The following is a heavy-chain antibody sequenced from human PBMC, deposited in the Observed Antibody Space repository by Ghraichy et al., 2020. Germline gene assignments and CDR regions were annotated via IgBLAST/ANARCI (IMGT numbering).Heavy chain of an antibody. Sequence: SETLSLTCAVYGGSFSGYYWSWIRQPPGKGLEWIGEINHSGSTNYNPSLKSRVTISVDTSKNQFSLKLSSVTAADTAVYYCARGTVRDLDAFDIWGQGTMVTVSS. CDR2: INHSGST. CDR1: GGSFSGYY. CDR3: ARGTVRDLDAFDI. V-gene: IGHV4-34*01. J-gene: IGHJ3*02. D-gene: IGHD3-10*01.